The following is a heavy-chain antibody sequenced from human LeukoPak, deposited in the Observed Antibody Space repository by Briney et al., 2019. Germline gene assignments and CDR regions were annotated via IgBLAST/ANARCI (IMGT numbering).Heavy chain of an antibody. Sequence: GGSLRLSCAASGFTFSSYSMNWVRQAPGKGPEWVSYISSNSDSTYYADSVKGRFTISRDNAKNSLYLQMNNLRDEDTALYYCARDVDRGDGFSVWGQGTTVTVSS. J-gene: IGHJ6*02. CDR2: ISSNSDST. CDR3: ARDVDRGDGFSV. D-gene: IGHD3-10*01. CDR1: GFTFSSYS. V-gene: IGHV3-48*02.